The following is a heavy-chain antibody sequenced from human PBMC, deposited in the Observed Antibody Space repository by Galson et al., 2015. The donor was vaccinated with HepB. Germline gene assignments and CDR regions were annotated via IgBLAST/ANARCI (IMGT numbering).Heavy chain of an antibody. D-gene: IGHD2-8*01. CDR3: ARDQWRIFDY. Sequence: SLRLSCAAPGFTFTNHWMHWVRQAPGKGLVWVSRINSDGSSPDYADLVKGRSTISRDNAKNTVYLQMNSLRAEDTAVYYCARDQWRIFDYWGQGTLVTVSS. J-gene: IGHJ4*02. V-gene: IGHV3-74*01. CDR1: GFTFTNHW. CDR2: INSDGSSP.